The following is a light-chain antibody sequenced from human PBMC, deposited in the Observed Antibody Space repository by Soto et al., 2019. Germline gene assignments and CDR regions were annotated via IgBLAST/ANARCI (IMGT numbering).Light chain of an antibody. J-gene: IGKJ5*01. CDR2: DAS. CDR3: QQYDDLPIT. V-gene: IGKV1-33*01. Sequence: DIPMTQSPSSLSTSLGDRVTITCQASQAIRNYLNWYQQKPGKAPKLLIYDASSLETVVPSRFSGSGSGTDFSLTITSLQPEDIATYYCQQYDDLPITFGQGTRLEMK. CDR1: QAIRNY.